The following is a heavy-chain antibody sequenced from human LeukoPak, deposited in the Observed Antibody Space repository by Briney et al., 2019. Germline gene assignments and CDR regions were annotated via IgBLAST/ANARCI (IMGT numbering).Heavy chain of an antibody. D-gene: IGHD1-26*01. V-gene: IGHV3-23*01. Sequence: AGGSLRLSCAASGFTFRSYAMSGVGKAPGRGRGGVPAISGSGGSTYYADSVKGRFTISRDNSKNTLYLQMNSLRAEDTAVYYCAKNGGSYYRPFDYWGQGTLVTVSS. CDR2: ISGSGGST. CDR3: AKNGGSYYRPFDY. J-gene: IGHJ4*02. CDR1: GFTFRSYA.